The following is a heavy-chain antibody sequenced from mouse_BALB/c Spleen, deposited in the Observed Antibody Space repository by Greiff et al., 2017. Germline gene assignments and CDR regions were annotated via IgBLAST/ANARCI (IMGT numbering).Heavy chain of an antibody. J-gene: IGHJ3*01. V-gene: IGHV5-6-3*01. CDR1: GFTFSSYG. CDR3: ARDTGNRCAY. Sequence: EVQRVESGGGLVQPGGSLKLSCAASGFTFSSYGMSWVRQTPDKRLELVATINSNGGSTYYPDSVKGRFTISRDNAKNTLYLQMSSLKSEDTAMYYCARDTGNRCAYWGQGTLVTVSA. CDR2: INSNGGST. D-gene: IGHD2-1*01.